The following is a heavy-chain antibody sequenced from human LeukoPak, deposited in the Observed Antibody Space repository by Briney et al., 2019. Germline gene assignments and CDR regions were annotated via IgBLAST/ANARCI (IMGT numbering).Heavy chain of an antibody. D-gene: IGHD3-10*01. J-gene: IGHJ6*02. CDR3: ARANYYGSGSYYYYYYGMDV. CDR1: GGSISRYY. Sequence: SETLSLTCTVSGGSISRYYWSWIRQPPEKGLEWIGYIYYSGSTNNNPSLKSRVTITVDTSKNQISLKLSSVTAADTAVYYCARANYYGSGSYYYYYYGMDVWGQGTTVTVSS. CDR2: IYYSGST. V-gene: IGHV4-59*12.